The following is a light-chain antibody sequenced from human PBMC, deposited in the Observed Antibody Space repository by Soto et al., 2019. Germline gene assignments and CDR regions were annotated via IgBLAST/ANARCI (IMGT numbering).Light chain of an antibody. CDR1: QRVSSS. J-gene: IGKJ1*01. CDR3: TQYNNWPPTWK. CDR2: SGY. Sequence: VVTQSPDTLALSPGRTGTLSRRASQRVSSSVALYQQRTGHSPRPVVSSGYKTSPRTPARFSGSGSGAEFTLTLCSTESEDFGLYYCTQYNNWPPTWKFGQGT. V-gene: IGKV3-15*01.